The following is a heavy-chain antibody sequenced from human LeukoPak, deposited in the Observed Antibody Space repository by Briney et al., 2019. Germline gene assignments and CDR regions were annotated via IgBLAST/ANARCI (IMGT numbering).Heavy chain of an antibody. CDR2: ISYDGTNK. V-gene: IGHV3-30*18. D-gene: IGHD3-9*01. Sequence: GGSLRLSCAASGFTFSIYWVHWVRQAPGKGLEWVAVISYDGTNKYYADSVKGRFTISRDNSKNTLYLQMNSLRPEDTAVYYCTKVTGFVWLFPFDSWGQGTLVTVSS. CDR3: TKVTGFVWLFPFDS. J-gene: IGHJ4*02. CDR1: GFTFSIYW.